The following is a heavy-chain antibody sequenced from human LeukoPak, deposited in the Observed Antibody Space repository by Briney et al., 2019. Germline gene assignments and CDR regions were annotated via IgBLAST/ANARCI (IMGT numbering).Heavy chain of an antibody. CDR2: ISYDGSNK. D-gene: IGHD5-24*01. CDR3: ARDSRDGYNRADY. J-gene: IGHJ4*02. V-gene: IGHV3-30-3*01. Sequence: GGSLRLSCAASGFTFSIYAMHWVRQAPGKGLEWVAVISYDGSNKYYADSVKGRFTISRDNSKNTLYLQMNSLRAEDTAVYYCARDSRDGYNRADYWGQGTLVTVSS. CDR1: GFTFSIYA.